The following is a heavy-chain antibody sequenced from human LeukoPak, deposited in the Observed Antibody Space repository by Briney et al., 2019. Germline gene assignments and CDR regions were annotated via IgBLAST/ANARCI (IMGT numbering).Heavy chain of an antibody. CDR2: MNPNSGNT. CDR3: ARGLVGRGAFDI. Sequence: RGASVKVSCKASGYTFTSYDINWVRQATGQGLEWMGGMNPNSGNTGYAQKVQGRVTITRNTSISTAYMELSSRRSEDTAVYYCARGLVGRGAFDIWGQGTMVTVSS. CDR1: GYTFTSYD. D-gene: IGHD2-8*02. V-gene: IGHV1-8*03. J-gene: IGHJ3*02.